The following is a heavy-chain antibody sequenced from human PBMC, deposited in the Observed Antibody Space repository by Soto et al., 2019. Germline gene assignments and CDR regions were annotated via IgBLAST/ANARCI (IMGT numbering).Heavy chain of an antibody. CDR2: LYDVDGS. V-gene: IGHV3-53*01. J-gene: IGHJ3*01. Sequence: DVQLVESGGGLIQPGESLRLSCAAFGLTISGKKYVAWVRHAPGKGLEWVSALYDVDGSFYADSVKGRFTTSSDSSKTTVYLQMNDLRPDDTAVYYCATVHEREHAYDVWVQGTTGTVSS. CDR3: ATVHEREHAYDV. CDR1: GLTISGKKY. D-gene: IGHD1-1*01.